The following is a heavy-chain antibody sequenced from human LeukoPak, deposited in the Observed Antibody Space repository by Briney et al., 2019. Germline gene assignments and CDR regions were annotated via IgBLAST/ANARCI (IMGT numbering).Heavy chain of an antibody. CDR1: GGTFNNYD. V-gene: IGHV1-69*13. Sequence: GASVKVSCKASGGTFNNYDISWVRQAPRQGLEWMGGIIPIFGTANYAQKFQGRATITADASTSTAYMELSSLTSEDTAVYYCARGWDSSGQIPFFYWGQGTLVTVSS. CDR3: ARGWDSSGQIPFFY. J-gene: IGHJ4*02. CDR2: IIPIFGTA. D-gene: IGHD3-22*01.